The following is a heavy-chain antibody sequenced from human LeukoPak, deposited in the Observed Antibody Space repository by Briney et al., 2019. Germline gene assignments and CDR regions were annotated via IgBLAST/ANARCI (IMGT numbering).Heavy chain of an antibody. V-gene: IGHV3-23*01. D-gene: IGHD6-13*01. Sequence: GGSLRLSCAASGFTFSSYAMSWVRQAPGEGLEWVSAISGSGGSTYYADSVKGRFTISRDNSKNTLYLQMNSLRAEDTAVYYCAKHSSSWYVNYLDYWGQGTLVTVSS. CDR1: GFTFSSYA. CDR3: AKHSSSWYVNYLDY. J-gene: IGHJ4*02. CDR2: ISGSGGST.